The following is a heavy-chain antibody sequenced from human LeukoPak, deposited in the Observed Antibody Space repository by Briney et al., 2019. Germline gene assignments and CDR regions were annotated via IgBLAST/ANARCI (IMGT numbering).Heavy chain of an antibody. CDR1: GGSTSSGNYY. D-gene: IGHD3-3*01. Sequence: PSETLSLTCTVSGGSTSSGNYYWGWIRQPPGKGLEWIGGISSSGNTYYNPSLKSRITISIDTSKNHFSLKLSSVSAADTAVYYCARVSGGYDFWSGYYGSVYYFDYWGQGTLVTVSS. CDR3: ARVSGGYDFWSGYYGSVYYFDY. J-gene: IGHJ4*02. V-gene: IGHV4-39*07. CDR2: ISSSGNT.